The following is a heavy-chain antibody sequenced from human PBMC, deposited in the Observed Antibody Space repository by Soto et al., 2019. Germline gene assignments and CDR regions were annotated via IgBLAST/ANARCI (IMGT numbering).Heavy chain of an antibody. Sequence: ASVKVSCKASGYTFTSYGISWVRQAPGQGLEWMGWISAYNGNTNYAQKLQGRVTMTTDTSTSTAYMELRSLRSDDTAVYYCARGMDYYDSSGYDTYDVHYYYYGVDVWGQGTTVTVSS. CDR3: ARGMDYYDSSGYDTYDVHYYYYGVDV. CDR1: GYTFTSYG. V-gene: IGHV1-18*01. CDR2: ISAYNGNT. J-gene: IGHJ6*02. D-gene: IGHD3-22*01.